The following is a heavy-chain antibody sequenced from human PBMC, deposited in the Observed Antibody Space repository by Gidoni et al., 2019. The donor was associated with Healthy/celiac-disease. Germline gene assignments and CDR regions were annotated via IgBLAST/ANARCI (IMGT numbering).Heavy chain of an antibody. CDR1: GFTLSSYA. V-gene: IGHV3-30-3*01. D-gene: IGHD7-27*01. CDR2: ISYDGSNK. J-gene: IGHJ6*02. CDR3: ARDPGPGVLDYYYGMDV. Sequence: QVQLVESGGGVVQPGRSLRLSCAASGFTLSSYAMHWVRQAPGKGLEWVAVISYDGSNKYYADSVKGRFTISRDNSKNTLYLQMNSLRAEDTAVYYCARDPGPGVLDYYYGMDVWGQGTTVTVSS.